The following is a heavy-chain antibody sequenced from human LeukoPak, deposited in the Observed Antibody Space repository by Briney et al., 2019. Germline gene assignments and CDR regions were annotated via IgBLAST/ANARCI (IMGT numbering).Heavy chain of an antibody. CDR1: NGSISSDTYF. J-gene: IGHJ4*02. D-gene: IGHD2/OR15-2a*01. Sequence: SETLSLTCTVSNGSISSDTYFWSWIRQPAGKGLEWIGRMSSSGISTYSPSLKSRVTISVDTSKNQFSLKLSSVTAADTAVYYCARVGRTTSVDYWGQGTLVTVSS. V-gene: IGHV4-61*10. CDR3: ARVGRTTSVDY. CDR2: MSSSGIS.